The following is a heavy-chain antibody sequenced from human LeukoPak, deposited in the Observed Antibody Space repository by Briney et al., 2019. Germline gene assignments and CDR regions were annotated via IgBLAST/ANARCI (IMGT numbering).Heavy chain of an antibody. CDR2: IYPGNSDT. CDR1: GYSFTNYW. V-gene: IGHV5-51*01. CDR3: ARRDYHNLGWFDS. D-gene: IGHD3-10*01. J-gene: IGHJ5*01. Sequence: KDGESLKISCKGSGYSFTNYWTVWVRQMPGKGLEWMGIIYPGNSDTTYSPSFQGRVTMSADKSISTAYLQWGSLKASDTAIYYCARRDYHNLGWFDSWGQGTLVTISS.